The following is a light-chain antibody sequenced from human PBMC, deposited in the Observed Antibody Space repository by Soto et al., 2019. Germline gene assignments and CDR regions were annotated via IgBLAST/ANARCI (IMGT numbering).Light chain of an antibody. J-gene: IGKJ5*01. Sequence: EIVLTQSPGTLSLSPGERATLSCRASQSGSSSYLAWYQQKPGQAPRLLIYGASSRATGIPDRFSGSGSGTDFTLTISRLEPEDFAVYYCPQYGSSPFTFGLGTRLEIK. CDR3: PQYGSSPFT. V-gene: IGKV3-20*01. CDR2: GAS. CDR1: QSGSSSY.